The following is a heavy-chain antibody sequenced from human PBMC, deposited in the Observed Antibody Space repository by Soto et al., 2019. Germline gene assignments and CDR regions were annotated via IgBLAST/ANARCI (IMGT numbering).Heavy chain of an antibody. CDR3: ARVYVVARPFDY. J-gene: IGHJ4*02. V-gene: IGHV3-30-3*01. Sequence: PWGSLRLCCAASGGTFSSYAMHWVRQAPGKGLEWVAVISYDGSNKYYADSVKGRFTISRDNSKNTLYLQMNSLRAEDTAVYYCARVYVVARPFDYWGQGTLVTVSS. CDR1: GGTFSSYA. D-gene: IGHD3-10*02. CDR2: ISYDGSNK.